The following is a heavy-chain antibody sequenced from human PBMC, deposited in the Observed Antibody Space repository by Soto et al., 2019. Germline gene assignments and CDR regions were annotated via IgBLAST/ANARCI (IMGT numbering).Heavy chain of an antibody. CDR1: GDSISSSSFY. V-gene: IGHV4-39*01. CDR3: ARLVSWYNNWLDP. Sequence: QLQLQASGPGLVKASETLSLTCTVSGDSISSSSFYWGWIRQPPGKGLEWIGTFYYGGRTFFNSSLESRITLSADTSNTQFSLRLTSVTATDTAVYYCARLVSWYNNWLDPWGQGTLVTVSS. CDR2: FYYGGRT. J-gene: IGHJ5*02. D-gene: IGHD6-13*01.